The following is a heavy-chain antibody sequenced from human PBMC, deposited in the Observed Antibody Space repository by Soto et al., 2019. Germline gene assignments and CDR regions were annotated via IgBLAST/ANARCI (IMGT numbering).Heavy chain of an antibody. CDR1: GFTFSSYA. D-gene: IGHD2-15*01. V-gene: IGHV3-23*01. CDR3: STLHASSRYCMSLYGVYV. CDR2: ISSSGGST. Sequence: GGSLRLSCAASGFTFSSYAMSWVRQAPGKGLEWVSAISSSGGSTYYADSVKGRFTISRDNSKNTLYLQMNSLRAEDTAVYYCSTLHASSRYCMSLYGVYVRGQRTTVTVSS. J-gene: IGHJ6*02.